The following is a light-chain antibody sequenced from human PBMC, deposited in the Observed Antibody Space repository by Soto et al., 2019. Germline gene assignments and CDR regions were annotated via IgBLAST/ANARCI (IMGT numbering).Light chain of an antibody. CDR3: QQYNSLSSVS. CDR2: MAS. J-gene: IGKJ4*01. Sequence: DIQLTQSPSTLSASVLDIVTITCLASQSITNWLAWYQQKPGKAPKVLIHMASSLKSGVPSRFSGSGSGTEFTLTITSLQPDDSATYYCQQYNSLSSVSFGGGTKVDIK. V-gene: IGKV1-5*03. CDR1: QSITNW.